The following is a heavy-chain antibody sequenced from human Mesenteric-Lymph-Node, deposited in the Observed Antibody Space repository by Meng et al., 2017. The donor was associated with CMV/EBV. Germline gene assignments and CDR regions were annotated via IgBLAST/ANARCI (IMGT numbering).Heavy chain of an antibody. CDR2: IYHSGST. CDR3: ARDLPPGPTYCGGDCYSSDWYFDL. V-gene: IGHV4-4*02. CDR1: W. J-gene: IGHJ2*01. D-gene: IGHD2-21*01. Sequence: WWRCVRQPPGTGLEWIGEIYHSGSTNYNPSLKSRVTTSVDKSKNQFSLKLSSVTAADTAVYYCARDLPPGPTYCGGDCYSSDWYFDLWGRGTLVTVSS.